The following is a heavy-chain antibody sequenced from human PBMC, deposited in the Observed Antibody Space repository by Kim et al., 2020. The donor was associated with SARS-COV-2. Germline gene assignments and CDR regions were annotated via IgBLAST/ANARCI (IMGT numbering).Heavy chain of an antibody. CDR3: ARDIEGHYFDC. J-gene: IGHJ4*01. D-gene: IGHD1-26*01. V-gene: IGHV4-61*03. CDR2: ST. Sequence: STHYNPSLESRVTMSVDASNNRFSLELSSVTAADAAVYFCARDIEGHYFDCWGLGIPVTVSS.